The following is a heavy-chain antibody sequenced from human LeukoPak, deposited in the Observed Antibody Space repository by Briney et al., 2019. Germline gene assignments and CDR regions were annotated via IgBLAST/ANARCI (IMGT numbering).Heavy chain of an antibody. D-gene: IGHD6-19*01. CDR3: ARGAGWYRD. CDR1: GDSISSDH. CDR2: IHYTGST. Sequence: ASETLSLTCTVSGDSISSDHWSWLRQPPGKGLEWIGYIHYTGSTNYNPSLKSRVTISVDTSKNYFSLKLSSVTAADTAVYYCARGAGWYRDWGQGTLVTVSS. J-gene: IGHJ4*02. V-gene: IGHV4-59*01.